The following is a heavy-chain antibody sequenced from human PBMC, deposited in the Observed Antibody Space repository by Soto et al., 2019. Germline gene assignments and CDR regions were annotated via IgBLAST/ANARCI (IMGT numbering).Heavy chain of an antibody. CDR2: IYHSGST. Sequence: TLSLTCAVSGGSISSGGYSWTWIRQPPGKGLEWIGYIYHSGSTYYNPSLKSRVTISVDRSKNQFSLKLSSVTAADTAVYYCARGRSGFNWFDPWGQGTLVTVSS. CDR1: GGSISSGGYS. D-gene: IGHD6-19*01. V-gene: IGHV4-30-2*01. CDR3: ARGRSGFNWFDP. J-gene: IGHJ5*02.